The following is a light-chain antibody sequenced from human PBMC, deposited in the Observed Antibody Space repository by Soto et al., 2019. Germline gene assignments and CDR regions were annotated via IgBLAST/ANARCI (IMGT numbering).Light chain of an antibody. Sequence: QSVLTQPPSASGTPGQRGTISCSGSSSNIGSNTVNWYQQLPGTAPKLLIYSNNQRPSGVPDRFSGSKSGTSASLAISGLQSEDEADYYCAAWDDSLNGLYVFGTGNKVTVL. V-gene: IGLV1-44*01. J-gene: IGLJ1*01. CDR3: AAWDDSLNGLYV. CDR1: SSNIGSNT. CDR2: SNN.